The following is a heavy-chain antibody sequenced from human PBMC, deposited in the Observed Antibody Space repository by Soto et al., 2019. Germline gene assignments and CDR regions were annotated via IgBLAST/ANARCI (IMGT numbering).Heavy chain of an antibody. Sequence: GGSLRLSCAASGFTFSSYAMSWVRQAPGKGLEWVSAISGSGGSTYYADSVKGRFTISRDNSKNTLYLQMNSLRAEDTAVYYCAKEKRSSIVVVVAATLLDYWGQGTLVTVSS. J-gene: IGHJ4*02. CDR1: GFTFSSYA. V-gene: IGHV3-23*01. D-gene: IGHD2-15*01. CDR3: AKEKRSSIVVVVAATLLDY. CDR2: ISGSGGST.